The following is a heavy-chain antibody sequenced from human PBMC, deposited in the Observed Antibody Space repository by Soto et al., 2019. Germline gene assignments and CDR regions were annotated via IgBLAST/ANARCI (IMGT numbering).Heavy chain of an antibody. CDR3: ARGTAVVTFIAARPRGFDY. J-gene: IGHJ4*02. CDR1: GGSISSGDYY. CDR2: IYYSGST. D-gene: IGHD6-6*01. Sequence: SETLSLTCTVSGGSISSGDYYWSWIRQPPGKGLEWIGYIYYSGSTYYNPSLKSRVTISVDTSKNQFSLKLSSVTAADTAVYYCARGTAVVTFIAARPRGFDYWGQGTLVTVSS. V-gene: IGHV4-30-4*01.